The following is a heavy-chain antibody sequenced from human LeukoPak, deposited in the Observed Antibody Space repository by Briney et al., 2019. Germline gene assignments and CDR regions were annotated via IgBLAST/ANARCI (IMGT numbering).Heavy chain of an antibody. CDR2: IYTSGST. V-gene: IGHV4-4*07. CDR3: ARDKTYYYDSSGYSYFDY. CDR1: GGSISSYY. D-gene: IGHD3-22*01. Sequence: SETLSLTCAVSGGSISSYYWSWIRQPAGKGLEWIGRIYTSGSTNYNPSFKSRVTMSVDTSKNQFSLKLSSVTAADTAVYYCARDKTYYYDSSGYSYFDYWGQGTLVTVSS. J-gene: IGHJ4*02.